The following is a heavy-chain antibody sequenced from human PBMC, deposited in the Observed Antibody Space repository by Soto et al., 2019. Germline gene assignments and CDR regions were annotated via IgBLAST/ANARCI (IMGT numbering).Heavy chain of an antibody. Sequence: EVPLVESGGGLVQPGGSLRLSCAASGFTFSTYSMNWVRQAPGKGMEWVSYISSSSSTIYYADSVKGRFTISRHNAKNSLYLQINRLRDEDTAVYYCARGLGYCSGGSCYSAYWGQGTLVTVSS. V-gene: IGHV3-48*02. CDR2: ISSSSSTI. CDR1: GFTFSTYS. D-gene: IGHD2-15*01. J-gene: IGHJ4*02. CDR3: ARGLGYCSGGSCYSAY.